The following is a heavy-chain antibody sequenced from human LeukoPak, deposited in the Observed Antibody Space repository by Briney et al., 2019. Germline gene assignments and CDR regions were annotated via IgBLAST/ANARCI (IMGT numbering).Heavy chain of an antibody. D-gene: IGHD3-9*01. CDR2: IYTSGST. V-gene: IGHV4-61*02. CDR3: VRGHSRKYYDLLTGADSYYYYFMDV. CDR1: GGSISSSSYY. Sequence: KSSETLSLTCTVSGGSISSSSYYWSWIRQPAGKGLEWIGRIYTSGSTNYNLSLKSRVTISVDTSKNQFSLNLRSVIAADTAVYYCVRGHSRKYYDLLTGADSYYYYFMDVWGRGTTVTVSS. J-gene: IGHJ6*03.